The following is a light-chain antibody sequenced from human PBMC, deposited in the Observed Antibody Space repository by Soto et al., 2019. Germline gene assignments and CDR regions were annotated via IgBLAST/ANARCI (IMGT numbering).Light chain of an antibody. CDR3: QNYNSAPWT. J-gene: IGKJ1*01. CDR2: AAS. V-gene: IGKV1-27*01. CDR1: QGISNN. Sequence: DIQMTQSPSSLSASVGDRVTITCRASQGISNNLAWYQQKPGKVPKLLIYAASFLQSGVPSRFSGSASGTDFSLTISSLQPEDVATYYCQNYNSAPWTFGQGTKVEVK.